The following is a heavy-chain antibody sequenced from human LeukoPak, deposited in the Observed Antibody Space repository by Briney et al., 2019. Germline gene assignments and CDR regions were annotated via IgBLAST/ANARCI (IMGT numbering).Heavy chain of an antibody. V-gene: IGHV3-66*01. Sequence: GGSLRLSCAVSGFILSSNYMKWVRQVPGKGLEWVSVIYRADTTHYAEWVKGRFTISRDNSKNTLYLQINSRRAEDTAVYYCAKYPNWGAILHYWGQGALVTVSS. D-gene: IGHD7-27*01. CDR3: AKYPNWGAILHY. J-gene: IGHJ4*02. CDR2: IYRADTT. CDR1: GFILSSNY.